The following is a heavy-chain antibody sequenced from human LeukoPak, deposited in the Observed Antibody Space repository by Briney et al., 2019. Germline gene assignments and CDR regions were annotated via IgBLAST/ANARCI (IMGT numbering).Heavy chain of an antibody. J-gene: IGHJ4*02. Sequence: GRSLRLSCAASGFTFDNYAMHWVRHAPGKGLEGLSIISWNSGYISYADSVKGRFTISRDNAKQSLDLQMNSLRAEDTAFYYCAKVRGTYSSGYFFDYWGQGTLVTVSS. CDR1: GFTFDNYA. D-gene: IGHD6-19*01. CDR3: AKVRGTYSSGYFFDY. CDR2: ISWNSGYI. V-gene: IGHV3-9*01.